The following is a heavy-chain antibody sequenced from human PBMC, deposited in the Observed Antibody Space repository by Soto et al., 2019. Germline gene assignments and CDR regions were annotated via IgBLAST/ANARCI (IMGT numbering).Heavy chain of an antibody. V-gene: IGHV4-34*01. D-gene: IGHD2-2*01. CDR1: GGSFSGYY. CDR2: INHSGST. Sequence: QVQLQQWGAGLLKPSETLSLTCAVYGGSFSGYYWSWIRQPPGKGLEWIGEINHSGSTNYNPSLKSRVTISVDTSKNQFSLNLSSVTAADTAVYYCARGRIVVVPAAHNNWFDPWGQGTLVTVSS. J-gene: IGHJ5*02. CDR3: ARGRIVVVPAAHNNWFDP.